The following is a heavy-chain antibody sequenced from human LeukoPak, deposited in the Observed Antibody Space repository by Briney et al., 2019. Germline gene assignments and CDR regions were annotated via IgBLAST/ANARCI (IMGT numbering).Heavy chain of an antibody. CDR2: IYPGGDI. CDR3: VRGPRYYDDSGFHYGVFDI. Sequence: GGSLRLSCVASGFTFSTYGMSWVRQAPGKGLQWVSVIYPGGDIYYADSVKGRFIISRDNSKNTLSLQMNSLTADDTAVYYCVRGPRYYDDSGFHYGVFDIWGQGTVVTVSS. J-gene: IGHJ3*02. D-gene: IGHD3-22*01. V-gene: IGHV3-23*03. CDR1: GFTFSTYG.